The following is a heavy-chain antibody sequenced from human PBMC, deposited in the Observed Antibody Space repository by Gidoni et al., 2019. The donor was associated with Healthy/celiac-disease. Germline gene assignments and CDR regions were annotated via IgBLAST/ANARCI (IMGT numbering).Heavy chain of an antibody. CDR3: ARDRDGYALDY. V-gene: IGHV3-48*03. J-gene: IGHJ4*02. CDR2: ISSSGSTI. D-gene: IGHD5-12*01. CDR1: GFTFSSYE. Sequence: EVQLVESGGGLVQPGGSLRPSCAASGFTFSSYEMNWVRQAPGKGLEWVSYISSSGSTIYYADSVKGRFTISRDNAKNSLYLQMNSLRAEDTAVYYCARDRDGYALDYWGQGTLVTVSS.